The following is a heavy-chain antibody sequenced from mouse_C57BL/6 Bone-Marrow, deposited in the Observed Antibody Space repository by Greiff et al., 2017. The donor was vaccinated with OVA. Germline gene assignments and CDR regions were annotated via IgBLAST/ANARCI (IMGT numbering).Heavy chain of an antibody. D-gene: IGHD1-1*01. J-gene: IGHJ2*01. Sequence: QVQLKQPGAELVKPGASVKVSCKASGYTFTSYWMHWVKQRPGQGLEWIGRIHPSDSDTNYNQKFKGKATLTVDKSSSTAYMQLSSLTSEDSAVYYCAIGVITTVLRRGYWGQGTTLTVSS. CDR3: AIGVITTVLRRGY. V-gene: IGHV1-74*01. CDR1: GYTFTSYW. CDR2: IHPSDSDT.